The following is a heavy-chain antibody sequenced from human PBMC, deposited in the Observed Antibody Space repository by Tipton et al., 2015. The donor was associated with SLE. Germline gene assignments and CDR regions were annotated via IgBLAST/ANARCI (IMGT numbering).Heavy chain of an antibody. CDR1: GFTFSSYA. CDR3: ARDTIFGVVIIFYFDY. J-gene: IGHJ4*02. CDR2: ISHDGSNK. V-gene: IGHV3-30-3*01. Sequence: SLRLSCAASGFTFSSYAMHWVRQAPGKGLEWVAVISHDGSNKYYADSVKGRFTISRDNSKNTLYLQMNSLRAEDTAVYYCARDTIFGVVIIFYFDYWGQGTLVTVSS. D-gene: IGHD3-3*01.